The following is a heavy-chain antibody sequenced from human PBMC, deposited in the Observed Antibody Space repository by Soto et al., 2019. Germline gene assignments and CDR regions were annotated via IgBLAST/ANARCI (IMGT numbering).Heavy chain of an antibody. CDR3: ARQDTAALGYCSGGSCDY. V-gene: IGHV1-69*06. J-gene: IGHJ4*02. CDR1: GGTFSSYA. D-gene: IGHD2-15*01. CDR2: IIPIFGTA. Sequence: SVKVSCKASGGTFSSYAISWVRQAPGQGLGWMGGIIPIFGTANYAQKFQGRVTITADKSTSTAYMELSSLRSEDTAVYYCARQDTAALGYCSGGSCDYWGQGTLVTVSS.